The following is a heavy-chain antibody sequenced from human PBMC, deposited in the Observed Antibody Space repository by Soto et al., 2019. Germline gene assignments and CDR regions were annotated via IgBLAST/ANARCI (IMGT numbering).Heavy chain of an antibody. CDR2: ISGSGGTT. V-gene: IGHV3-23*01. D-gene: IGHD6-19*01. CDR1: GFTFSSYA. J-gene: IGHJ4*02. CDR3: EKGALSSGWY. Sequence: GWALRLSCAASGFTFSSYAMSWVRQAPGKGLEWVSAISGSGGTTYYADSVQGRFTISRDNSKNTLYLQMNSLRAEDTAVYYCEKGALSSGWYWGQGTLVTGS.